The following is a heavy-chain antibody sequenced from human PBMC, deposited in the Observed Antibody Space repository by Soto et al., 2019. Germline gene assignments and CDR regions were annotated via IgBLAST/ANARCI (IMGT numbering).Heavy chain of an antibody. V-gene: IGHV1-46*01. Sequence: QVQLVQSGAEVKKPGASVKVSCKASGYTFTSYYMHWVRQAPGQGLEWMGIINPSGGSTSYAQKFQGRVTMTRDTSTSTVYMELSSLRSEDTAVYYCARDLFSALFYYGMDVWGQGTTVTVSS. CDR3: ARDLFSALFYYGMDV. CDR2: INPSGGST. D-gene: IGHD2-21*01. J-gene: IGHJ6*02. CDR1: GYTFTSYY.